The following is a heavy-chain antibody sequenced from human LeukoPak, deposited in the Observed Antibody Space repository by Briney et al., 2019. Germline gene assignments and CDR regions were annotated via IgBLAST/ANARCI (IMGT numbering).Heavy chain of an antibody. CDR3: ARAVFRDMDV. CDR1: GGSFSDYY. Sequence: ASETLSPSCAVCGGSFSDYYWSRIRQPPGKGLEWIGEINHSGSTNYNPSLKSRVTISVDTSKNQFSLKMSSVTVADTAVYYCARAVFRDMDVWGKGTTVTISS. J-gene: IGHJ6*03. V-gene: IGHV4-34*01. CDR2: INHSGST. D-gene: IGHD2-21*01.